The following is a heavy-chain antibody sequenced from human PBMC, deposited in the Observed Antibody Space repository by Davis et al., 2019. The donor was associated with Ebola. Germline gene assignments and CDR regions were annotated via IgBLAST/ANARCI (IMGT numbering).Heavy chain of an antibody. CDR1: GYTFTSYG. J-gene: IGHJ4*02. D-gene: IGHD1-26*01. Sequence: ASVKVSCKASGYTFTSYGISWVRQAPGQGLEWMGWMNPNSGNTGYAQKFQGRVTITRDTSASTAYMELSSLRSEDTAVYYCARGGSGSYHGSNTFDYWGQGTLVTVSS. CDR2: MNPNSGNT. V-gene: IGHV1-8*03. CDR3: ARGGSGSYHGSNTFDY.